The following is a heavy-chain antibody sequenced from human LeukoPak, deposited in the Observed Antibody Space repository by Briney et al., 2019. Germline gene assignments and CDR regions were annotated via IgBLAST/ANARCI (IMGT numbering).Heavy chain of an antibody. Sequence: SETLSLTCVSGGSISSGSYYWTWIRQPAGKGLEWIGRINTSGNTNYNPSLKSRVTISVDTSKNQFSLKLTSVTAADTAVYYCAREPRGNCSSTSCPFYYYIDVWGKGTTVTVSS. CDR1: GGSISSGSYY. D-gene: IGHD2-2*01. J-gene: IGHJ6*03. V-gene: IGHV4-61*02. CDR3: AREPRGNCSSTSCPFYYYIDV. CDR2: INTSGNT.